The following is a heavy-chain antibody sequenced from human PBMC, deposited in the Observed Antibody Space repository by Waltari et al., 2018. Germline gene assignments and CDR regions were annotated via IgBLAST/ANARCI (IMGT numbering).Heavy chain of an antibody. J-gene: IGHJ4*02. CDR3: AKEIPYSNGWLHIDS. D-gene: IGHD6-19*01. V-gene: IGHV3-NL1*01. CDR1: VFTFSSYA. Sequence: QVQLVESGGCVVQPGRSLRLSCAASVFTFSSYAMHWVRQAPGKGLEWVSGITPGGAPYYADFVRGRFTISRDNSNNMLFLQMNSLRVDDTAIYYCAKEIPYSNGWLHIDSWGQGTLVSVPS. CDR2: ITPGGAP.